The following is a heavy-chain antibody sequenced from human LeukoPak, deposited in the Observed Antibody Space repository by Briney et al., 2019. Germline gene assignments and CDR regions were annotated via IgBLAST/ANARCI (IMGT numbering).Heavy chain of an antibody. J-gene: IGHJ4*02. CDR2: ISRTSNYI. CDR3: ARACGGDCYLGDC. Sequence: GGSLRLSCAASGFTFSSYSMNWVRQAPGKGLEWVSSISRTSNYIYYADSVKGRFTISRDNAKNSLYLQMNSLRAEDSAVYYCARACGGDCYLGDCWGQGTLVTVSS. D-gene: IGHD2-21*02. CDR1: GFTFSSYS. V-gene: IGHV3-21*01.